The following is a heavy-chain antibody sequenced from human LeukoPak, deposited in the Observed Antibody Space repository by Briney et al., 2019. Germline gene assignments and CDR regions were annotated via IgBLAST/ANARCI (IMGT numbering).Heavy chain of an antibody. CDR1: GGSFSGYY. Sequence: SETLSLTCAVYGGSFSGYYWSWIRQPPGKGLEWIGEINHSGSTNYNPSLKSRVTISVDTSKNQLSLKLSSVTAADTAVYYCARSRIQLWLQVYYYYGTDVWGQGTTVTVSS. CDR3: ARSRIQLWLQVYYYYGTDV. V-gene: IGHV4-34*01. CDR2: INHSGST. D-gene: IGHD5-18*01. J-gene: IGHJ6*02.